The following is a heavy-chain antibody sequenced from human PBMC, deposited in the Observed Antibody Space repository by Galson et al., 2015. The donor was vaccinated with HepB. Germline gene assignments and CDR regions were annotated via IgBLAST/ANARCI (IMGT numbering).Heavy chain of an antibody. J-gene: IGHJ3*02. V-gene: IGHV3-21*01. Sequence: SLRLSCAASGFTFSSYAMSWVRQAPGKGLEWVSSISSSSSYIYYADSVKGRFTISRDNAKNSLYLQMNSLRAEDTAVYYCARESAGKDAFDIWGQGTMVTVSS. D-gene: IGHD6-13*01. CDR2: ISSSSSYI. CDR1: GFTFSSYA. CDR3: ARESAGKDAFDI.